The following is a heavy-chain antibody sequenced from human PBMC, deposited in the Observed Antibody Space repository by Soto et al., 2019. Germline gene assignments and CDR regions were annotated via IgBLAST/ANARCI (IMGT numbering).Heavy chain of an antibody. CDR2: ISGSGGNT. D-gene: IGHD2-2*01. CDR3: AKDRVAAVYCSDF. J-gene: IGHJ4*02. V-gene: IGHV3-23*01. CDR1: EVNISSYA. Sequence: PGGSMRHSNLASEVNISSYAPSWVRQDPGKGLEWVSAISGSGGNTYYADSVKGRFTISRDSSKNTLYLQMNSLRAEDTAVYSCAKDRVAAVYCSDFCCQGTRVTVSS.